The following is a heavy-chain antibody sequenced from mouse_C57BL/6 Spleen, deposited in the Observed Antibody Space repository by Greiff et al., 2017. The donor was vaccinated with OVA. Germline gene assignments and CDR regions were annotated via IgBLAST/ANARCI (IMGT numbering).Heavy chain of an antibody. Sequence: EVKLMESGGGLVQPGGSLSLSCAASGFTFTDYYMSWVRQPPGKALEWLGFIRNKANGYTTEYSASVKGRFTISRDNSQSILYLQMNALRAEDSATYYCARGSSYGYFDVWGTGTTVTVSS. J-gene: IGHJ1*03. V-gene: IGHV7-3*01. D-gene: IGHD1-1*01. CDR2: IRNKANGYTT. CDR3: ARGSSYGYFDV. CDR1: GFTFTDYY.